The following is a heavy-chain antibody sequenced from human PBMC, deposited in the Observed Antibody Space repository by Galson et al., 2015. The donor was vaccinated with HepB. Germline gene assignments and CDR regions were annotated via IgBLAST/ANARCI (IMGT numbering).Heavy chain of an antibody. CDR1: GFIFSSYW. V-gene: IGHV3-23*01. CDR3: ASLVGVDY. D-gene: IGHD1-26*01. J-gene: IGHJ4*02. Sequence: SLRLSCAASGFIFSSYWMSWVRQAPGKGLEWVSGISGSGGSTKYADSVKGRFTISRDNSKNTLYLQMNSLRAEDTALYYCASLVGVDYWGQGTLVTVSS. CDR2: ISGSGGST.